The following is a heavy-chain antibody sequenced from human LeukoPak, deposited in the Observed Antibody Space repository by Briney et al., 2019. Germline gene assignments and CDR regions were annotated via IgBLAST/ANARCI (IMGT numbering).Heavy chain of an antibody. CDR2: INKGGDRT. D-gene: IGHD3-22*01. CDR3: ARAETGYYYDSSGYPFAY. Sequence: GGSLRLSCAASGFIFDSFSMHWVRQAPGKGLEWVSLINKGGDRTFYADSVEGRFTISRDNNKNSLYLQMNSLRAEDTAVYYCARAETGYYYDSSGYPFAYWGQGTLVTVSS. CDR1: GFIFDSFS. V-gene: IGHV3-43*01. J-gene: IGHJ4*02.